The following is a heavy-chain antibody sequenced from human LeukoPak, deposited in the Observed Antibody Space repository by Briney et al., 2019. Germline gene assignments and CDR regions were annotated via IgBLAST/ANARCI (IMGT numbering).Heavy chain of an antibody. J-gene: IGHJ4*02. CDR1: GYTFTGYY. V-gene: IGHV1-2*02. Sequence: ASVEVSCKASGYTFTGYYMHWVRQAPGQGLEWMGWINPNSGGTNYAQKFQGRVTMTRDTSISTAYMELSRLRSDDTAVYYCARASISAAGPGLIDYWGQGTLVTVSS. CDR3: ARASISAAGPGLIDY. D-gene: IGHD6-13*01. CDR2: INPNSGGT.